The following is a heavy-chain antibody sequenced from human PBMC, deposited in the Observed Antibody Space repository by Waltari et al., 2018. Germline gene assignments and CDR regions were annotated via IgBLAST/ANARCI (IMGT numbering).Heavy chain of an antibody. CDR1: GGSVSSLY. Sequence: QVQLQESGPGLVRPSDTLSLTCTVYGGSVSSLYWGWFRQPPGKGLEWIGHIYDSGTPNPNPSLNNRVSISADTLKNQFSLTLYSVTAADTAVYYCAREGGNSVYADFRYFDYWGQGILVTASS. V-gene: IGHV4-59*02. CDR3: AREGGNSVYADFRYFDY. J-gene: IGHJ4*02. CDR2: IYDSGTP. D-gene: IGHD5-12*01.